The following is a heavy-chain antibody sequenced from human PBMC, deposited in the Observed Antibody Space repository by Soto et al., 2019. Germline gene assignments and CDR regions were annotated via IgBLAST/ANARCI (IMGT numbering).Heavy chain of an antibody. CDR3: TKGGAVVLSAGTWFTIDS. CDR1: GFPFGAYS. CDR2: ISSSGSTI. Sequence: GGSLRLSXAASGFPFGAYSMNWVRQAPGKGLEWISYISSSGSTIYYADSVKGRFTISRDRAKTSLYLHMSSLRAEDTAVYYCTKGGAVVLSAGTWFTIDSWGQGALVTVS. D-gene: IGHD6-13*01. V-gene: IGHV3-48*01. J-gene: IGHJ4*02.